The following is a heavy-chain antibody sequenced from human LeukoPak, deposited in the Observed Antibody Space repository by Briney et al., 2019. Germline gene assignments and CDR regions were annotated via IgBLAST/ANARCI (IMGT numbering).Heavy chain of an antibody. D-gene: IGHD3-9*01. CDR1: DFSFTSYG. V-gene: IGHV1-18*01. CDR2: ISAYNGNT. J-gene: IGHJ6*02. Sequence: ASVKVSCKASDFSFTSYGISWVRQAPGQGLEWMGWISAYNGNTNYAQKLQGRVTMTTDTSTSTAYMELRSLRAEDTAVYYCARFTPDLYYDILTGYFGMDVWGQGTTVTVSS. CDR3: ARFTPDLYYDILTGYFGMDV.